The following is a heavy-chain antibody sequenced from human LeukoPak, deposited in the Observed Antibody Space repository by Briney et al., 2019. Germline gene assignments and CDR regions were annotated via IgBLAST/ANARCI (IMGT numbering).Heavy chain of an antibody. V-gene: IGHV3-7*01. CDR2: IKQDGSEK. J-gene: IGHJ4*02. D-gene: IGHD6-19*01. CDR1: GFTFXSYW. Sequence: SLXLSXAASGFTFXSYWMSWVRQAPGKXLEGVANIKQDGSEKYYVDSVKGRFTISRDNAKNSLYLQMNSLRAEDTAVYYCARVRALAVADWGQGTLVTVSS. CDR3: ARVRALAVAD.